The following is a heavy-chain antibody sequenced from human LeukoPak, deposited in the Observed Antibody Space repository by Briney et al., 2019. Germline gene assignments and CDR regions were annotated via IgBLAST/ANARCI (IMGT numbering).Heavy chain of an antibody. CDR2: IYSGGST. Sequence: PGGSLRLSCAASGFTVSSNYMSWVRQAPGKGLEWVSVIYSGGSTYYADSVKGRFTISRDNSKNSLYLQMNSLRAEDTAVYYCARDRDILTGYSTTYDYWGQGTLVTVSS. J-gene: IGHJ4*02. CDR1: GFTVSSNY. V-gene: IGHV3-53*01. D-gene: IGHD3-9*01. CDR3: ARDRDILTGYSTTYDY.